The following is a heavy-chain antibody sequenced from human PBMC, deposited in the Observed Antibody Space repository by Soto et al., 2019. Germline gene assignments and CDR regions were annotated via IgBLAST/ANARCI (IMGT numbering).Heavy chain of an antibody. Sequence: QVQLVHSGAEVKKPGSSVKFSCKAYGGTFSSYTISWVRQAPGQGLEWMGRIITILGIANYAQKFQGRVTNTADKSTSTAYMVLSSLRSEDTAVYYCASVLTLYGDYANFDYWGQGTLVTVSS. CDR2: IITILGIA. D-gene: IGHD4-17*01. CDR3: ASVLTLYGDYANFDY. V-gene: IGHV1-69*02. J-gene: IGHJ4*02. CDR1: GGTFSSYT.